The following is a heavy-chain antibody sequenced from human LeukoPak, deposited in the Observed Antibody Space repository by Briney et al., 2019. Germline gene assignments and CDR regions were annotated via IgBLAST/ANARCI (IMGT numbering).Heavy chain of an antibody. V-gene: IGHV4-34*01. CDR3: ARGPASKYYYAPRDYYYGMDV. Sequence: SETLSLTCAVYGGSFSGYYWSWIRQPPGKGLEWIGEINHSGSTNYNPSLKSRVTISVDTSKNQFSLKLSSVTAADTAVYYCARGPASKYYYAPRDYYYGMDVWGQGTTVTVSS. CDR1: GGSFSGYY. CDR2: INHSGST. J-gene: IGHJ6*02. D-gene: IGHD3-10*01.